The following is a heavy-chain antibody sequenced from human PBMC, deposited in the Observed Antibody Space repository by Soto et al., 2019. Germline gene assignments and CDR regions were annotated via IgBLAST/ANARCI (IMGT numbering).Heavy chain of an antibody. CDR3: ARGPLTAAGTDY. CDR1: GFTFSSYS. J-gene: IGHJ4*02. Sequence: GGSLSLSCAASGFTFSSYSMNWVRQAPGKGLEWVSSISSSSSYIYYADSVKGRFTISRDNAKNSLYLQMNSLRAEDTAVYYCARGPLTAAGTDYWGQGTLVTVSS. D-gene: IGHD6-13*01. CDR2: ISSSSSYI. V-gene: IGHV3-21*01.